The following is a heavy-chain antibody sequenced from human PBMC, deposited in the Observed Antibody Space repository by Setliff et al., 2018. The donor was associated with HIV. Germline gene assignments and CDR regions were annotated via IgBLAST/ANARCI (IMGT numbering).Heavy chain of an antibody. CDR3: ARDRPKWEPLSAVDY. CDR2: IIPILGIP. D-gene: IGHD1-26*01. V-gene: IGHV1-69*04. J-gene: IGHJ4*02. Sequence: SVKVSCKASGGAFISHTFTWVRQAPGQGLEWMGRIIPILGIPNYAQNFQGRLTISADKSTRTAYLELSSLRSDDSAVYFCARDRPKWEPLSAVDYWGQGALVTVYS. CDR1: GGAFISHT.